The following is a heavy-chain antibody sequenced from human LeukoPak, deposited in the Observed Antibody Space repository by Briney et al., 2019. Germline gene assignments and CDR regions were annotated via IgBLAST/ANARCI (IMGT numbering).Heavy chain of an antibody. D-gene: IGHD4-17*01. CDR1: GFTFSSYG. J-gene: IGHJ4*02. V-gene: IGHV3-33*01. CDR3: ARDNADYGDYVAY. Sequence: GGSLRLSCAASGFTFSSYGMHWVRQATGKGLECVAVIWYDGSNKYYADSVKGRFTISRDNSKNTLYLQMNSLRAEDTAVYYCARDNADYGDYVAYWGQGTLVTVSS. CDR2: IWYDGSNK.